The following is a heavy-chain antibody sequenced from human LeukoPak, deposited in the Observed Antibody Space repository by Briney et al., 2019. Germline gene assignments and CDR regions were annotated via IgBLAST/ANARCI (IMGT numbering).Heavy chain of an antibody. Sequence: NPLETLSLTCTVSGGSISSSSYYWGWIRQPPGKGLEWIGSIYYSGSTYYNPSLKSRVTISVDTSKNQFSLKLSSVTAADTAVYYCARDSREPVDTAMTPRFDPWGQGTLVTVSS. CDR3: ARDSREPVDTAMTPRFDP. V-gene: IGHV4-39*07. CDR2: IYYSGST. CDR1: GGSISSSSYY. J-gene: IGHJ5*02. D-gene: IGHD5-18*01.